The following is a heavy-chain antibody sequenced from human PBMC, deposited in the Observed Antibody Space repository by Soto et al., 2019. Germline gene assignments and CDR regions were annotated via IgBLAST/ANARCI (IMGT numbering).Heavy chain of an antibody. V-gene: IGHV5-51*01. Sequence: CLKISCRGSGYSFTNYWVGWVRQMPGKGLEWMGIIYPDDSDTRYSPSFQGQVNISADKSVSTAYLQWSSLKASDSAMYYCARRDVLTGYVYFDHWGQGTPVTVSS. CDR1: GYSFTNYW. J-gene: IGHJ4*02. CDR3: ARRDVLTGYVYFDH. D-gene: IGHD3-9*01. CDR2: IYPDDSDT.